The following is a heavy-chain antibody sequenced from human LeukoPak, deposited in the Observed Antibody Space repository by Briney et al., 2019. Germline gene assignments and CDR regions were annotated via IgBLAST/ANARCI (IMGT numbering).Heavy chain of an antibody. CDR1: GYLINSGYC. V-gene: IGHV4-38-2*02. D-gene: IGHD5-12*01. CDR3: ASRATVANIYFDS. J-gene: IGHJ4*02. Sequence: SETLPLTCSVSGYLINSGYCWGWFRQSPGKGLEWIGSIYSTGDTYDKRSLKRRVSISVDSSKNQFSLKLRPVTAADTAVYYCASRATVANIYFDSWGQGNLVTVSS. CDR2: IYSTGDT.